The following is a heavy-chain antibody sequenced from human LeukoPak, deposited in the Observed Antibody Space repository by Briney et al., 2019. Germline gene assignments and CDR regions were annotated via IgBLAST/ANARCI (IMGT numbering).Heavy chain of an antibody. CDR1: GYTFAGYY. J-gene: IGHJ6*03. Sequence: GASVKVSCKASGYTFAGYYMHWVRQAPGQGLEWMGWINPNSGGTNYAQKLQDRVTMTRDTSISTAYMELSRLRSDDTAVYYCARAGGLGYCTNGVCYTPNYYYYMDVWGKGTTVTVSS. CDR2: INPNSGGT. V-gene: IGHV1-2*02. CDR3: ARAGGLGYCTNGVCYTPNYYYYMDV. D-gene: IGHD2-8*01.